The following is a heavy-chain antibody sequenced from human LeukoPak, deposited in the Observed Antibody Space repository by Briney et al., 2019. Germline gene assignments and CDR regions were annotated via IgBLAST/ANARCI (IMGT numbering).Heavy chain of an antibody. Sequence: SETLSLTCTVSGGSISSSNYYWGWIRQPPGTGLEWIGSTYYSGSTYYNPSLKSRVTISVHTSKNQFSLKVSFVTAADTAEYYCARHKASGSYPGILDAWGQGTLVTVSS. CDR3: ARHKASGSYPGILDA. J-gene: IGHJ5*02. CDR1: GGSISSSNYY. V-gene: IGHV4-39*01. CDR2: TYYSGST. D-gene: IGHD1-26*01.